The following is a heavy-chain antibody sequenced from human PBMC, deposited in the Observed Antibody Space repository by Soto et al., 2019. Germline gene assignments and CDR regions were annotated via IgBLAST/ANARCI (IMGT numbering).Heavy chain of an antibody. CDR1: GCTFTSYG. CDR3: ARVGGYSGPSPVGYMDV. J-gene: IGHJ6*03. CDR2: ISAYNGNT. D-gene: IGHD5-12*01. V-gene: IGHV1-18*01. Sequence: ASVKVSCKASGCTFTSYGISWVRQAPGQGLEWMGWISAYNGNTNYAQKLQGRVTMTTDTSTSTAYMELRSLRSDDTAVYYCARVGGYSGPSPVGYMDVWGKGTTVTVSS.